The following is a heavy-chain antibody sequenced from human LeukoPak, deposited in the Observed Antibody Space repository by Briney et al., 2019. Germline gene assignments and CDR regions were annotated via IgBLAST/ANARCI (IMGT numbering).Heavy chain of an antibody. Sequence: GGSLRLSCAASGFTFGGYSMNWIRQAPGKGLEWLSYISISSATIYYADSVRGRFTISRDNAKNSLYLQMNSLRAEDTAVYYCARDITTFGVIINFDYWGQGTLVTVSS. CDR3: ARDITTFGVIINFDY. D-gene: IGHD3-3*01. V-gene: IGHV3-48*01. CDR1: GFTFGGYS. J-gene: IGHJ4*02. CDR2: ISISSATI.